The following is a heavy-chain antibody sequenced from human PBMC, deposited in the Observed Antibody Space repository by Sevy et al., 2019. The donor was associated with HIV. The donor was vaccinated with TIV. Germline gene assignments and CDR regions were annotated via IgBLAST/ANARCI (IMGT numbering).Heavy chain of an antibody. J-gene: IGHJ4*02. V-gene: IGHV3-23*01. Sequence: GGSLRLSCVVSGFTFSNYYMSWVRQAPGKGLEWVSVISASGGYTSYIDSVKGRFNISRDDSKDTVYLQMNSLRVEDTAIYYCANRAGPIFDNWGQGTLVTVSS. D-gene: IGHD6-19*01. CDR2: ISASGGYT. CDR3: ANRAGPIFDN. CDR1: GFTFSNYY.